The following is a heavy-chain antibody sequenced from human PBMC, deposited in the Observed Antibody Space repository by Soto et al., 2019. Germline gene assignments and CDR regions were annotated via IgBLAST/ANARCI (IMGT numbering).Heavy chain of an antibody. J-gene: IGHJ6*02. CDR2: IVPLFRTP. D-gene: IGHD4-4*01. Sequence: QVQLVQSGAEMKEPGSSMKVSCKTSGGTFSSSAISWLRQAPGQGLEWMGGIVPLFRTPDYAQKFQGRVTIAADESTTPDYMELSSLRSADTDVYSCAIDNYRLQLGANSYYVLDVCGQLTTMTGSS. CDR1: GGTFSSSA. CDR3: AIDNYRLQLGANSYYVLDV. V-gene: IGHV1-69*12.